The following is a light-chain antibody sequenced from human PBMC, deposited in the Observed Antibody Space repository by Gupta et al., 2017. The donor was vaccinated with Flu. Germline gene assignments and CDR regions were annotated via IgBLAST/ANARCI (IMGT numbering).Light chain of an antibody. CDR3: QVWDSSTAV. J-gene: IGLJ3*02. Sequence: SYDLTLPLSVSVALRPTARIACGGDNVGIRDVHWYQQKPGQATVLVIHRNNDRPSGIPGRFSGCKSGNTATLTIRGAQVGDEADFYCQVWDSSTAVFGGGTKLTVL. V-gene: IGLV3-9*01. CDR1: NVGIRD. CDR2: RNN.